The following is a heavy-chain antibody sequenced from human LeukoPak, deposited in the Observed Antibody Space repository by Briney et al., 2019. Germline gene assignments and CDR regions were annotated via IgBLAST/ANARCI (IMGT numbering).Heavy chain of an antibody. CDR3: TTSLPHVVDVTASDGGN. J-gene: IGHJ4*02. D-gene: IGHD2-21*02. V-gene: IGHV3-23*01. CDR2: ISGSGGST. Sequence: PGGSLRLSCAASGFTFSSYAMSWVRQAPGKGLEWVSAISGSGGSTYYADSVKGRFTISRDNSKNTLYLQMNSLRAEDTAVYYCTTSLPHVVDVTASDGGNWGQGTQVTVSS. CDR1: GFTFSSYA.